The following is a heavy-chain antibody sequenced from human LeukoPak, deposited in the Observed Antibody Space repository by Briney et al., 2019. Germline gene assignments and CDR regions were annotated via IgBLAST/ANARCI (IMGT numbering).Heavy chain of an antibody. CDR1: GLTLSNSA. Sequence: GSLRLSCAASGLTLSNSAMGWVRQAPGKGLEWIGEINHSGGTNYKPSLKSRITISVDTSENQFSLKLSSVTAADTAVYYCARWGPGAFDIWGQGTMVTVSS. CDR3: ARWGPGAFDI. J-gene: IGHJ3*02. CDR2: INHSGGT. V-gene: IGHV4-34*01. D-gene: IGHD3-10*01.